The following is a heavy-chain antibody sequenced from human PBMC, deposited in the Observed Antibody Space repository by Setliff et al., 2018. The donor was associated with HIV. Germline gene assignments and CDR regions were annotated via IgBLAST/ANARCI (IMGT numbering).Heavy chain of an antibody. D-gene: IGHD3-16*02. Sequence: KPSETLSLTCTVSGGSISSYYWSWIRQPPGKGLEWIGHIYTSGSTNYNSSLKSRLTISVDTSKNQVSLKLTSVTAADTGVYYCARLAMRGVIGDPNWFDPWGQGTLVTVSS. CDR2: IYTSGST. V-gene: IGHV4-4*08. J-gene: IGHJ5*02. CDR3: ARLAMRGVIGDPNWFDP. CDR1: GGSISSYY.